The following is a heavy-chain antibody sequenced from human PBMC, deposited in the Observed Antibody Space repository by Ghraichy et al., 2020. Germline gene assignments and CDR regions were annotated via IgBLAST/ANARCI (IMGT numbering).Heavy chain of an antibody. D-gene: IGHD6-19*01. Sequence: SETLSLTCAVYGGSFSGYYWSWIRQPPGKGLEWIGEINHSGSTNYNPSFKSRVTISVDTSKNQFSLKLSSVTAADTAVYYCAMWAAGAFDIWGQGTMVTVSS. V-gene: IGHV4-34*01. CDR3: AMWAAGAFDI. J-gene: IGHJ3*02. CDR1: GGSFSGYY. CDR2: INHSGST.